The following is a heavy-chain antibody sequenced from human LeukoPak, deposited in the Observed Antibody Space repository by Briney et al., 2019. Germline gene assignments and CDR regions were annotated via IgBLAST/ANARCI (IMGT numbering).Heavy chain of an antibody. CDR1: GYTFTSYY. D-gene: IGHD6-19*01. CDR3: ARAPRWLIWSPGAFDI. J-gene: IGHJ3*02. CDR2: INPSGGST. V-gene: IGHV1-46*01. Sequence: ASVKVSCKASGYTFTSYYMHWVRQAPGQGLEWMGIINPSGGSTSYAQKFQGRVTMTRDTSTSTVYMELSSLRSEDMAVYYCARAPRWLIWSPGAFDIWGQGTMVTVSS.